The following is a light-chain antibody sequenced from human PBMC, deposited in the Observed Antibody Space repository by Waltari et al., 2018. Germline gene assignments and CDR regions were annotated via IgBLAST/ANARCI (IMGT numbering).Light chain of an antibody. CDR1: QRVSTY. J-gene: IGKJ1*01. CDR2: DAS. V-gene: IGKV3-20*01. Sequence: EIVLTQSPGTLSLSPGQRATLSCRASQRVSTYLAWYQQKPGQAPRLLIYDASTRATGIPDRFSGSGSGTDFSLTISRLESEDFAVYYCQKYGTLPATFGQGTKVEI. CDR3: QKYGTLPAT.